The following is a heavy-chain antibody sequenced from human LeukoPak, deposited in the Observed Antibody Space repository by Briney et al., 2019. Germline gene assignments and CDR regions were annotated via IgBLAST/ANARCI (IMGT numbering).Heavy chain of an antibody. CDR2: IYPGDSDT. Sequence: GESLKISCKGSGYSFTSYWIGWVRQMPGKGLEWMGIIYPGDSDTRYSPSFQGQVTISADKSISTAYLQWSSLKASDTAVYYRARSLRYCSSTSCYNNWFDPWGQGTLVTVSS. J-gene: IGHJ5*02. V-gene: IGHV5-51*01. CDR3: ARSLRYCSSTSCYNNWFDP. CDR1: GYSFTSYW. D-gene: IGHD2-2*01.